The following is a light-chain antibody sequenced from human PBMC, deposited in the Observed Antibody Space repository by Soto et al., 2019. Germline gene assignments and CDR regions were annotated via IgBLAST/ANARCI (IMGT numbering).Light chain of an antibody. CDR3: QHYNSWPT. J-gene: IGKJ3*01. Sequence: ETVMTQSPATLSVSPGEGATLSCRASQSLSSNLAWYQQKPGQAPRLLIYDASTRATGIPARFSGSGSATEFTLTISSLQHEDSALYYCQHYNSWPTFGPGTKVDIK. CDR1: QSLSSN. CDR2: DAS. V-gene: IGKV3-15*01.